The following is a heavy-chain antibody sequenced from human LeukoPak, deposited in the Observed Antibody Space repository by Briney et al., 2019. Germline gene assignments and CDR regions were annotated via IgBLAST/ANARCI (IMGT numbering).Heavy chain of an antibody. J-gene: IGHJ4*02. CDR2: ITGTGRST. CDR1: GFTFRNVG. D-gene: IGHD2-21*02. CDR3: AKTAANVLVTGCDY. Sequence: PGGSLRLSCEASGFTFRNVGMTWVRQSPGKGLAWVSAITGTGRSTYYTDSVRGRFTIYRDNSKNTLYLHLNSLRVEDTAVYYCAKTAANVLVTGCDYWSQGTLVTVSS. V-gene: IGHV3-23*01.